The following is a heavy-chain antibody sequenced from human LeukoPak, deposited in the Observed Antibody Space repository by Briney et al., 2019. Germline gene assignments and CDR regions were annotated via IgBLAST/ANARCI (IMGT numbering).Heavy chain of an antibody. CDR3: AKDMEVRGLYYMDV. J-gene: IGHJ6*03. V-gene: IGHV3-43*01. CDR1: GFTFDDYM. CDR2: ISWDGGST. D-gene: IGHD3-10*01. Sequence: GGSLRLSCAVSGFTFDDYMMHWVRQGPGKGLEWVSLISWDGGSTYYADSVKGRFTISRDNSKNSLYLQMNSLRTEDTALYYCAKDMEVRGLYYMDVWGKGTTVTISS.